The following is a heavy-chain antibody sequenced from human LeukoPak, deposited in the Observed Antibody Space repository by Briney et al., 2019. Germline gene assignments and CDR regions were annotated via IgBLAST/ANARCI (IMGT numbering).Heavy chain of an antibody. CDR1: GFTFSNYW. D-gene: IGHD3-10*01. V-gene: IGHV3-74*01. CDR3: ARDRGPRTGSMVREAYDY. CDR2: ISADGSST. Sequence: GGSLRLSCAASGFTFSNYWIHWVRQAPEKGPVWVSRISADGSSTNYADSVKGRFTISRDNAKNTLYLQMNSLRAEDTAVYYCARDRGPRTGSMVREAYDYWGQGTLVTVSS. J-gene: IGHJ4*02.